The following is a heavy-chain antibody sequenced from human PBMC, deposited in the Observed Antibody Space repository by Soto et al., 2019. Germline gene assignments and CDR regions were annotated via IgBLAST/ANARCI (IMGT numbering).Heavy chain of an antibody. CDR2: IIPMFGTA. CDR3: ASGIQLWLRRINNGYSG. V-gene: IGHV1-69*12. J-gene: IGHJ4*02. D-gene: IGHD5-18*01. CDR1: GGTFSTYA. Sequence: QVQLVQSGAEVKKPESSVKVSCKAPGGTFSTYAISWVRQAPGQGLEWMGGIIPMFGTAYYAQMFQDRVTLTADEATNTVYMALSSLRSEDTAVYFCASGIQLWLRRINNGYSGWGQGNLVTVPS.